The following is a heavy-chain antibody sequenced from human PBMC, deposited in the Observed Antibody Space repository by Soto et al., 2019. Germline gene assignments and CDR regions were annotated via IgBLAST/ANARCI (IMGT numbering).Heavy chain of an antibody. V-gene: IGHV1-3*01. CDR1: AYTFTSYA. Sequence: ASVKGSCKASAYTFTSYAMHWVRQAPGQRLEWMGWINAGNGNTKYSQKFQGRVTITRDTSASTAYMELSSLRSEDTAVYYCARVSSSSWLAPDAFDIWGQGTMVTVSS. CDR2: INAGNGNT. CDR3: ARVSSSSWLAPDAFDI. J-gene: IGHJ3*02. D-gene: IGHD6-13*01.